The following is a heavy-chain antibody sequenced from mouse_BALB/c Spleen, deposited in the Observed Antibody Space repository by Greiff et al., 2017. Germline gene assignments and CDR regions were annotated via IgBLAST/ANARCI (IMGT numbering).Heavy chain of an antibody. CDR2: IYPGNSDT. CDR1: GYSFTSYW. Sequence: VQLQQSGTVLARPGASVKMSCKASGYSFTSYWMHWVKQRPGQGLEWIGAIYPGNSDTSYNQKFKGEAKLTAVTSASTAYMELSSLTNEDSAVYYCYYGSSLAYWGQGTLVTVSA. J-gene: IGHJ3*01. D-gene: IGHD1-1*01. CDR3: YYGSSLAY. V-gene: IGHV1-5*01.